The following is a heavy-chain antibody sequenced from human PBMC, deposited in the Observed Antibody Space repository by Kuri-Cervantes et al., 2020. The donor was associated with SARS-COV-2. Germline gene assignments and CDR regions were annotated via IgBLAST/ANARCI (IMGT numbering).Heavy chain of an antibody. CDR1: GFTFNTYS. D-gene: IGHD4-23*01. J-gene: IGHJ6*02. V-gene: IGHV3-21*01. CDR3: ARGHSGDNWGHFYGMDV. CDR2: ISSGRPYI. Sequence: GGSLRLSCVGSGFTFNTYSLNWVRQAPGKGLEWVASISSGRPYIFYADSVEGRFTVSRDNAKKSLFLQMNSLRVEDTAVYYCARGHSGDNWGHFYGMDVWGLGTTVTVSS.